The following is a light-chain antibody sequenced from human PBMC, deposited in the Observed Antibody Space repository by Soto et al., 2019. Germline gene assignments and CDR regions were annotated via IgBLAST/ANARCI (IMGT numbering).Light chain of an antibody. CDR3: QQRSTGPPLT. V-gene: IGKV3-11*01. CDR1: QSVSSY. Sequence: EIVLTQSPATLSLSPGERATLSCRASQSVSSYLAWYQQKPGQAPRLLIYDASNRATGIPARFSGSGSGTAFTLPISSLEPEFFAVYYFQQRSTGPPLTFGGGTKVEIK. CDR2: DAS. J-gene: IGKJ4*01.